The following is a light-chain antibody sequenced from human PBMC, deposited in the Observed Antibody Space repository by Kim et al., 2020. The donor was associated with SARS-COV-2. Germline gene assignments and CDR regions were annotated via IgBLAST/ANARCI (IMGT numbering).Light chain of an antibody. CDR1: QSISSW. CDR3: QQYNSNLYS. V-gene: IGKV1-5*03. CDR2: EAT. J-gene: IGKJ2*03. Sequence: SASVGDRVTITCRASQSISSWLAWYQQKPGKVPKLLIYEATNLASGVPSRFTGSGSGTEFTLTIGSLQTDDFATYYCQQYNSNLYSFGQGTKLEI.